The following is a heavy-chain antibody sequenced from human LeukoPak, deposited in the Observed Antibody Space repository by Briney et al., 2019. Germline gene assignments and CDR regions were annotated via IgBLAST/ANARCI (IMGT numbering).Heavy chain of an antibody. Sequence: ASVRVSCKASGYTFTDYYINWVRQAPGQGLEWVGWIAPHSGGTNYAQKFRGRITFTGDTSAMTAYMDLSSLSPDDAAVYYCARDPPKYSNWYFKFDIWGQGTLVTVSS. CDR2: IAPHSGGT. CDR3: ARDPPKYSNWYFKFDI. D-gene: IGHD6-13*01. J-gene: IGHJ4*02. CDR1: GYTFTDYY. V-gene: IGHV1-2*02.